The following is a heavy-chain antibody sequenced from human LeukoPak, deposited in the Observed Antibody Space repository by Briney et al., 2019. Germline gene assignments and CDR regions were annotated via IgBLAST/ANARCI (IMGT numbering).Heavy chain of an antibody. CDR2: IYYSGST. Sequence: SETLSLTCTVSGGSISNYYWSWLRQPPGKGLEWIGYIYYSGSTNYNTSLKSRVTISVDTSKNQFSLKLKSVTAADTAVYYCARENPSYYYGSGAFDYWGQGTLVTVSS. V-gene: IGHV4-59*01. CDR1: GGSISNYY. J-gene: IGHJ4*02. CDR3: ARENPSYYYGSGAFDY. D-gene: IGHD3-10*01.